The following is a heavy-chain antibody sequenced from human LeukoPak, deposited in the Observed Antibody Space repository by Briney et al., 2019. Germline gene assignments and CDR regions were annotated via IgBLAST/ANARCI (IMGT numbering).Heavy chain of an antibody. CDR1: GFTVSNYY. CDR2: IYTGGST. V-gene: IGHV3-53*01. Sequence: PGGSLRLSCAASGFTVSNYYMSWVRQAPGKGLEWVSDIYTGGSTYYADSVKGRFTISRDNSKNTLYLQMNSLRAEDTAVYYCARGYYYNSRAFSVDAFDIWGLGTMVTVSS. CDR3: ARGYYYNSRAFSVDAFDI. D-gene: IGHD3-22*01. J-gene: IGHJ3*02.